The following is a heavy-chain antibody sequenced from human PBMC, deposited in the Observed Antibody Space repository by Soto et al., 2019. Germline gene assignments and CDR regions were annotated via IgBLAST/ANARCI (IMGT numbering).Heavy chain of an antibody. J-gene: IGHJ4*02. CDR3: ARDPFQLLYKQWLTGGFDY. CDR1: GFTFVMYA. V-gene: IGHV1-46*01. CDR2: INPSGGST. D-gene: IGHD2-2*02. Sequence: GASLKVSCKASGFTFVMYAIHWVRQAPGQGLEWMGIINPSGGSTSYAQKFQGRVTMTRDTSTSTVYMELSSLRSEDTAVYYCARDPFQLLYKQWLTGGFDYWGQGTLVTVSS.